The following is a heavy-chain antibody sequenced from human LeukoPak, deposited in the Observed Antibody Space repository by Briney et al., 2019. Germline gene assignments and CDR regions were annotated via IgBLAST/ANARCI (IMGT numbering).Heavy chain of an antibody. CDR1: GGTFSSYA. CDR2: IIPIFGTA. J-gene: IGHJ3*02. V-gene: IGHV1-69*06. Sequence: SVKVSCKASGGTFSSYAISWVRQAPGQGLEWMGGIIPIFGTANYAQKFQGRVTITADKSTSTAYMEPSSLRSEDTAVYYCARVNLVVVAAIGVGHAFDIWGQGTMVTVSS. CDR3: ARVNLVVVAAIGVGHAFDI. D-gene: IGHD2-15*01.